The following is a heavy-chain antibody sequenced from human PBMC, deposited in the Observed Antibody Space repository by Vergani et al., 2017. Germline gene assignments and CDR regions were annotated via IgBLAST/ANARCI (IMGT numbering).Heavy chain of an antibody. V-gene: IGHV3-23*04. Sequence: VQLVESGGGVVQPGGSLRLSCAASGFTFSSYAMSWVRQAPGKGLEWVSAISGSGGSTYYADSVKGRFTISRDNSKNTLYLQMNGLRAEDTAVYYCAKDLSYYDSSGYYQSFDYWGQGTLVTVSS. CDR2: ISGSGGST. CDR3: AKDLSYYDSSGYYQSFDY. J-gene: IGHJ4*02. D-gene: IGHD3-22*01. CDR1: GFTFSSYA.